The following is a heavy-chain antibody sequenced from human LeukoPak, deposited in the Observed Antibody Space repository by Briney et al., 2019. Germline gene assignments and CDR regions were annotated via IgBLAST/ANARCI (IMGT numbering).Heavy chain of an antibody. J-gene: IGHJ5*02. D-gene: IGHD3-3*01. Sequence: SETLSLTCAVYGGSFSGYYWSWIRQPPGKGLEWIGEINHSGSTNYNPSLKSRVTISVDTSKNQFSLKLSSVTAADTAVYYCARGRYYDFWSGWANNWFDPWGQGTLVTVSS. V-gene: IGHV4-34*01. CDR2: INHSGST. CDR3: ARGRYYDFWSGWANNWFDP. CDR1: GGSFSGYY.